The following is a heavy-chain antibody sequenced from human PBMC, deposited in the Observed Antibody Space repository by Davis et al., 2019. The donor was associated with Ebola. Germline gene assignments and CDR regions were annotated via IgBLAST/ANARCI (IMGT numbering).Heavy chain of an antibody. V-gene: IGHV1-69*13. CDR1: GYTFTGYY. CDR3: ARDLYRPIVPGGVVPAAIVAFDI. CDR2: IIPIFGTA. Sequence: SVKVSCKASGYTFTGYYMHWVRLAPGQGLEWMGGIIPIFGTANYAQKFQGRVTITADESTSTAYMELSSLRSEDTAVYYCARDLYRPIVPGGVVPAAIVAFDIWGQGTMVTVSS. D-gene: IGHD2-2*02. J-gene: IGHJ3*02.